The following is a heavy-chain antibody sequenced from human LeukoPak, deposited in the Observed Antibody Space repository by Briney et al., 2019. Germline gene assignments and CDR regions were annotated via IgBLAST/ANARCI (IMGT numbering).Heavy chain of an antibody. J-gene: IGHJ6*03. V-gene: IGHV3-53*01. CDR1: GFTVSSNY. CDR3: ARDVSEYSSSSGARDYYYYYMDV. CDR2: IYSGGST. Sequence: ESGGSLRLSCAASGFTVSSNYMSWVRQAPGKGLEWVSVIYSGGSTYYADSVKGRFTISRDNSKTTLYLQMNSLRAEDTAVYYCARDVSEYSSSSGARDYYYYYMDVWGKGTTVTVSS. D-gene: IGHD6-6*01.